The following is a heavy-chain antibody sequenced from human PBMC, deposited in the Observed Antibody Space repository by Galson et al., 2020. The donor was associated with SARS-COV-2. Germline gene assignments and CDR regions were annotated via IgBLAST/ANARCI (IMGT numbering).Heavy chain of an antibody. D-gene: IGHD3-3*01. CDR3: ARGPSYYDFWSGYYGMSFDY. CDR2: IYYSGST. V-gene: IGHV4-30-4*02. J-gene: IGHJ4*02. Sequence: SETLSLTCTVSGGSISSGDYYWSWIRQPPGKGLEWIGYIYYSGSTYYNPSLKSRVTISVDTSKNQFSLKLSSVTAADTAVYYCARGPSYYDFWSGYYGMSFDYWGQGTLITVSS. CDR1: GGSISSGDYY.